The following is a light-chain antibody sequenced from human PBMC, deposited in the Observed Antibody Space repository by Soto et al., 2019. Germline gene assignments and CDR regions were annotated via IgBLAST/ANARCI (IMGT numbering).Light chain of an antibody. CDR3: QKYNTAPHT. CDR2: GAS. Sequence: DIQMTQSPSSLSASVGDRVTITCRASQGISNYLAWYQQKPGKVPKLLIYGASTLQSEVPARFSGSGSGTDFTLTISSLQPEDVATYFCQKYNTAPHTIGQGTKLEIK. J-gene: IGKJ2*01. V-gene: IGKV1-27*01. CDR1: QGISNY.